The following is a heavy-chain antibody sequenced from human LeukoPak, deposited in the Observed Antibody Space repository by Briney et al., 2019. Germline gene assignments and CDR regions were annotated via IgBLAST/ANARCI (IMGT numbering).Heavy chain of an antibody. V-gene: IGHV4-61*02. CDR1: GGSISSGSYY. D-gene: IGHD2-2*01. CDR2: IYTSGST. J-gene: IGHJ6*03. Sequence: SQTLSLTCTVSGGSISSGSYYWSWIRQPAGKGLEWIGRIYTSGSTNYNPSLKSRVTISVDTSKNQFSLKLSSVTAADTAVYYCARDYCSSTSCYLGRYYMDVWGKGTTVTVSS. CDR3: ARDYCSSTSCYLGRYYMDV.